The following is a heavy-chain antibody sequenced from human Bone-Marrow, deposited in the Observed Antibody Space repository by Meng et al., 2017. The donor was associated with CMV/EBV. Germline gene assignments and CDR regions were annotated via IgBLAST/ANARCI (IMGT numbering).Heavy chain of an antibody. CDR3: ARAARPRFRFDP. CDR2: ISAYNGNT. D-gene: IGHD6-6*01. V-gene: IGHV1-18*01. J-gene: IGHJ5*02. Sequence: ASVKVSCKASGYTFTSYGISWVRQAPGQGLEWMGWISAYNGNTNYAQELQGRVTMTTDTSTSTAYMELRSLRSDDTAVYYCARAARPRFRFDPWGQGTLVTVSS. CDR1: GYTFTSYG.